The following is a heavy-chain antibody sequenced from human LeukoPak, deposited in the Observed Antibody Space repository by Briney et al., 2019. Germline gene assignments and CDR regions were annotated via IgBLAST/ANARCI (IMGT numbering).Heavy chain of an antibody. CDR2: INHSGST. D-gene: IGHD3-22*01. CDR3: ARLKYYYDSSGYYYRRSYWYFDL. V-gene: IGHV4-34*01. CDR1: GGSFSGYY. J-gene: IGHJ2*01. Sequence: SETLSLTCAVYGGSFSGYYWGWIRQPPGKGLEWIGEINHSGSTNYNPSLKSRVTISVDTSKNQFSLKLSSVTAADTAVYYCARLKYYYDSSGYYYRRSYWYFDLWGRGTLVTVSS.